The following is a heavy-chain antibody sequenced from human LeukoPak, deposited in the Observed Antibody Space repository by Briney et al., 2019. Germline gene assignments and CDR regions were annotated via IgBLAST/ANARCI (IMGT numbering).Heavy chain of an antibody. V-gene: IGHV3-23*01. D-gene: IGHD5-24*01. J-gene: IGHJ4*02. Sequence: GGSLRLSCAASGFTFSRYAMSWVRQAPGKGLEWVSAISASGGTTYYADSVKGRFTISRDNSKNTPYLQMNSLRAADTAVYYCAKARRGGYNAKYYFDDWGQGTLVTVSS. CDR2: ISASGGTT. CDR3: AKARRGGYNAKYYFDD. CDR1: GFTFSRYA.